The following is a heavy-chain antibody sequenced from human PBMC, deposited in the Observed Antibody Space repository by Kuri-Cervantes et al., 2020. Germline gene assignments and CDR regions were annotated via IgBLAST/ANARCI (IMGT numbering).Heavy chain of an antibody. CDR1: GYTFTGYY. J-gene: IGHJ5*02. CDR2: INPNSGGT. Sequence: AAVQVSCKASGYTFTGYYMHWMRQAPGQGLVWMGWINPNSGGTNYAQKFQGRVTMTRDTSIITAYMELSRLRSDDTAVYYCARDRASMPDKEANDWFDPWGQGTQVTVSS. V-gene: IGHV1-2*02. CDR3: ARDRASMPDKEANDWFDP. D-gene: IGHD2/OR15-2a*01.